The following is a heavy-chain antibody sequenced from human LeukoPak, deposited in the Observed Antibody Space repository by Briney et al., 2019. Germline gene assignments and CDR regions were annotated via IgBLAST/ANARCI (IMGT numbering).Heavy chain of an antibody. Sequence: GGSLRLSCAASGFTFSSYSMNWVRQAPGKGLEWVSSLSSSSSYIYYADSVKGRFTISRDNAKNSLYLQMNSLRAEDTAVYYCASGPYDSKGDYWGQGTLVTVSS. CDR2: LSSSSSYI. D-gene: IGHD3-22*01. J-gene: IGHJ4*02. CDR3: ASGPYDSKGDY. CDR1: GFTFSSYS. V-gene: IGHV3-21*01.